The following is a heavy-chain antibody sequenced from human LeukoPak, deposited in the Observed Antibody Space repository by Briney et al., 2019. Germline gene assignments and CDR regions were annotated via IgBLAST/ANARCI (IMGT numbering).Heavy chain of an antibody. J-gene: IGHJ4*02. Sequence: ASVKASCKASGYTFSGYYMHWVRQAPGQGHEWMGWISPKSGDTNYAQNFQGRVTMTRDTSISTAYMELSRLTSDDTAVYYCARGRDKTTSPAIDYWGLGTLVAVSS. CDR3: ARGRDKTTSPAIDY. V-gene: IGHV1-2*02. D-gene: IGHD2-2*01. CDR2: ISPKSGDT. CDR1: GYTFSGYY.